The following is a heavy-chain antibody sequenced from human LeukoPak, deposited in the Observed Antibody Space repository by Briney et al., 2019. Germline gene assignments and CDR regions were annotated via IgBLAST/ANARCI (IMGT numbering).Heavy chain of an antibody. J-gene: IGHJ4*02. Sequence: PGGSLRLSCAASGFTFSSYAMSWVRQAPGKGLEWVSAISGSGGSTYYADSVKGRFTISRDNSKNTLYLQMNSLRAEDTAVYYCAKVGSYYYGSGSYYNDYWGQGTLVTVSS. CDR1: GFTFSSYA. V-gene: IGHV3-23*01. D-gene: IGHD3-10*01. CDR2: ISGSGGST. CDR3: AKVGSYYYGSGSYYNDY.